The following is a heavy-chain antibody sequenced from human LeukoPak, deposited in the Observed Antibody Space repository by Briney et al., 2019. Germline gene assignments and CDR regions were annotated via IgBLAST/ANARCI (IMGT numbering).Heavy chain of an antibody. Sequence: PGGSLRLSCAASGFSLSSYGMNWVRQAPGKGLEWVGGIKFDGIQEFYADSVKGRFTVSKDTSKNTLHLQMDSLRAEDTAVYYCAKDFYPIAAAGNFDYWGQGTLVTVSS. J-gene: IGHJ4*02. CDR1: GFSLSSYG. V-gene: IGHV3-33*05. CDR3: AKDFYPIAAAGNFDY. CDR2: IKFDGIQE. D-gene: IGHD6-13*01.